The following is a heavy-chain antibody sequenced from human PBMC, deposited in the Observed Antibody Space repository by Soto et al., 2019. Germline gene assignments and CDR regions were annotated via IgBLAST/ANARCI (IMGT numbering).Heavy chain of an antibody. Sequence: VQVLESGGGLAQPGGSLRLSCSASGFPFSSYAMSWVRQAPGKGLEWVSSISGGGASTEYADSVKGRFTISRDTSKNMVYLQMNNLRADDTAVYYCAKDRGYYFGSGSYYDAFAIWGQGTTVTVSS. CDR1: GFPFSSYA. V-gene: IGHV3-23*01. CDR2: ISGGGAST. CDR3: AKDRGYYFGSGSYYDAFAI. D-gene: IGHD3-10*01. J-gene: IGHJ3*02.